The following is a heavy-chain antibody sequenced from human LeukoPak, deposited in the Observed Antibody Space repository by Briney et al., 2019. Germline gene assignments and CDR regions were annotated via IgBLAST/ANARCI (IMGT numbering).Heavy chain of an antibody. CDR2: IYYSGST. V-gene: IGHV4-59*01. D-gene: IGHD3-3*01. CDR3: ARANYDFWSGCPNWFDP. J-gene: IGHJ5*02. Sequence: PSETLSLTCTVSGGSFSSYYWSWIRQPPGKGLEWIGYIYYSGSTNYNPSLKSRVTISVDTSKNQFSLKLSSVTAADTAVYYCARANYDFWSGCPNWFDPWGQGTLVTVSS. CDR1: GGSFSSYY.